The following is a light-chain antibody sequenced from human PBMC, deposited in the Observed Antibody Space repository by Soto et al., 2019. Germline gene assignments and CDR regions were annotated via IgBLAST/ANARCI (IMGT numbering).Light chain of an antibody. V-gene: IGKV1-5*01. CDR2: DAS. CDR3: QQHHSSPT. J-gene: IGKJ1*01. Sequence: DIQMTQSPSTLSASLGDRATITCRASQSINSSLTWYQLKPGKAPKLLIYDASSLESGVPSRFSASGSGTEFTLTISSLQPDDFATYSCQQHHSSPTFGQGTKVDIK. CDR1: QSINSS.